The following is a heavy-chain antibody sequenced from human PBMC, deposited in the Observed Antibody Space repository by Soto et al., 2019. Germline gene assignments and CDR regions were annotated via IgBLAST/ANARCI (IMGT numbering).Heavy chain of an antibody. D-gene: IGHD1-1*01. CDR3: TSSVDVENDYYHYMDV. V-gene: IGHV3-11*01. CDR1: GFRFGDYY. Sequence: QVQLVESGGGLVKPSGSLRLSCAASGFRFGDYYMSWIRQAPGQGLEWISDISGSGIDTYYADSVKGRFTIFRDNGEKSLYLQMNSLRAEDTAVYYCTSSVDVENDYYHYMDVWGKGTPVTVSS. CDR2: ISGSGIDT. J-gene: IGHJ6*03.